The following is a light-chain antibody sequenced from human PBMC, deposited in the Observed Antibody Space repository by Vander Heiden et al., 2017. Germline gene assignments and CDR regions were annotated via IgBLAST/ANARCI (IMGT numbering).Light chain of an antibody. CDR2: LKSDGSH. J-gene: IGLJ2*01. CDR3: QTWGTGIRVV. CDR1: SGHSSYA. Sequence: QLVLTQSPSASASLGASVKLTCTLSSGHSSYAIAWHQQQPEKGPRYLMKLKSDGSHSKGDGIPDRFSGSSSGAERYLTISSLQSEDEADYYCQTWGTGIRVVVGGGTKLTVL. V-gene: IGLV4-69*01.